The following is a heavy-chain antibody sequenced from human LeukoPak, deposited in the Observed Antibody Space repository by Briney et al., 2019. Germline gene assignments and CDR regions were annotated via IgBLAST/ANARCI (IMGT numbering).Heavy chain of an antibody. J-gene: IGHJ4*02. CDR2: IFYSGST. CDR3: ARSRAYSSSPNYFDY. V-gene: IGHV4-39*07. Sequence: SETLSLTCTVSGGSISSSNYYWGWIRQPPGKGLEWIGNIFYSGSTYYNPSLKSRVTISVDTSKNQFSLKLSSVTAADTAVYYCARSRAYSSSPNYFDYWGQGTLVTVSS. D-gene: IGHD6-6*01. CDR1: GGSISSSNYY.